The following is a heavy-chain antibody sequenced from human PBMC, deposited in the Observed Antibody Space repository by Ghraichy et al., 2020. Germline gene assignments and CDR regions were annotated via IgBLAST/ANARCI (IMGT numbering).Heavy chain of an antibody. CDR3: ARASMVVRFYYYAGMDV. J-gene: IGHJ6*02. D-gene: IGHD4-23*01. V-gene: IGHV3-48*02. CDR2: ITSSSRTI. Sequence: GGSLRLSCVGSGFTFSSYNMNWVRQSPGKGLEWVSYITSSSRTIFYADSVKGRFSISRDNAQNSLYLQMNSLRDDDTAVYYCARASMVVRFYYYAGMDVWGQGTTVTVSS. CDR1: GFTFSSYN.